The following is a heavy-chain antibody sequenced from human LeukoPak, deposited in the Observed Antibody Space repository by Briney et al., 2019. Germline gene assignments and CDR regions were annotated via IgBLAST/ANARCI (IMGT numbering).Heavy chain of an antibody. CDR1: GGSISSGGYY. J-gene: IGHJ4*02. CDR2: IYYSGST. V-gene: IGHV4-31*03. D-gene: IGHD3-22*01. CDR3: ASVTTNYYDSSGYQDY. Sequence: SETLSLTCTVSGGSISSGGYYWSWIRQHPGEGLEWIGYIYYSGSTYYNPSLKSRVTISVDTSKNQFSLKLSSVTAADTAVYYCASVTTNYYDSSGYQDYWGQGTLVTVSS.